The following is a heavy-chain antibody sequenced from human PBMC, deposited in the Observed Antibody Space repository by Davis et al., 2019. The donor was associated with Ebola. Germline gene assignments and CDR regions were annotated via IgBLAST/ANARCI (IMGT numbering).Heavy chain of an antibody. CDR2: ISAYNGNT. D-gene: IGHD6-6*01. CDR3: ARDNGGSSPHYYYNYDGMDV. V-gene: IGHV1-18*01. CDR1: GYTFTSYG. Sequence: ASVQVSCKASGYTFTSYGISWVRQAPGQGLEWMGWISAYNGNTHYAQKLQGRVTITADTSTSTAYMELRSLRSDDTAVYYCARDNGGSSPHYYYNYDGMDVWGQGTTVTVSS. J-gene: IGHJ6*02.